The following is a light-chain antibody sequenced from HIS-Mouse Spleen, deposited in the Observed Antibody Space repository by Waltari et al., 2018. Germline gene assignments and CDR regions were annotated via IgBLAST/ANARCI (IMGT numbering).Light chain of an antibody. CDR2: EDS. Sequence: SYELTQPPSLSVSPGQTARITCDADALPKNYAYGYQQKSGQAPVLVIYEDSQRPSGIPERFSGSSSGTMATLTISGAQVEDEADYYCYSTDSSGNHRVFGGGTKLTVL. V-gene: IGLV3-10*01. CDR3: YSTDSSGNHRV. J-gene: IGLJ2*01. CDR1: ALPKNY.